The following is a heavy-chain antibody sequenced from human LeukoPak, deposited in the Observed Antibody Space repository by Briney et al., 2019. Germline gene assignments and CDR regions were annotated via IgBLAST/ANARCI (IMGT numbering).Heavy chain of an antibody. Sequence: PGGSLRLSCAASGFTFSSYGMSWVRQAPGKGLEWVSYISSSGSSIYYADSVKGRFTISRDNAKNSLYLQMNSLRAEDTAVYYCAELGITMIGGVWGKGTTVTISS. D-gene: IGHD3-10*02. CDR3: AELGITMIGGV. CDR1: GFTFSSYG. J-gene: IGHJ6*04. V-gene: IGHV3-48*04. CDR2: ISSSGSSI.